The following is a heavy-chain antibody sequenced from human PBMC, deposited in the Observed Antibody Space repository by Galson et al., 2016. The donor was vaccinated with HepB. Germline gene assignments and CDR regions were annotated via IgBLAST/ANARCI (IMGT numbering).Heavy chain of an antibody. V-gene: IGHV3-48*02. CDR3: ARDPHSLGF. D-gene: IGHD2-21*01. CDR1: GFRLSSYS. CDR2: IRSTGTTT. Sequence: SLRLSCAASGFRLSSYSMNWVRQAPGKGLEWVSYIRSTGTTTHYADSVKGRFTISRDVAENSVYLQMNSLREEDTAVYYCARDPHSLGFWGQGTLVTVSS. J-gene: IGHJ4*02.